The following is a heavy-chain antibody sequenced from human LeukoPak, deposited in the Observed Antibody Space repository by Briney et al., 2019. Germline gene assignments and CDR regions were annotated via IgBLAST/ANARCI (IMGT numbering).Heavy chain of an antibody. V-gene: IGHV3-53*01. CDR2: IYNDGST. J-gene: IGHJ4*02. D-gene: IGHD3-10*01. Sequence: GGSLRLSCAASGLTVSSSYMSGVRQAPGKGLEWVSIIYNDGSTYYADSMKGRFTISRDNSKNTLYLQVNSLRAEDTSVYYCATVFWFGESYYFEYWGQGTLVTVPS. CDR1: GLTVSSSY. CDR3: ATVFWFGESYYFEY.